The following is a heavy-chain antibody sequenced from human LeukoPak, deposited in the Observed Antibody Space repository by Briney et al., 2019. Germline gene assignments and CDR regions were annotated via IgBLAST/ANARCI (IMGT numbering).Heavy chain of an antibody. D-gene: IGHD2-21*02. J-gene: IGHJ4*02. CDR1: EFTFTGYY. Sequence: ASVKVSCKASEFTFTGYYIHWVRQAPGQGLERMGYINPHSGDTNSPQKFQGRVIMTTDTSITAVYMELSSLLSDDTAMYYCVREGNELLSKNFDYWGQGTLVTVSS. CDR3: VREGNELLSKNFDY. CDR2: INPHSGDT. V-gene: IGHV1-2*02.